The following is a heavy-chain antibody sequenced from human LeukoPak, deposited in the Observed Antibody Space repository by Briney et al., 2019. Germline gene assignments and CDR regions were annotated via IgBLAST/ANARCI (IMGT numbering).Heavy chain of an antibody. D-gene: IGHD1-1*01. J-gene: IGHJ4*02. CDR3: AIATTGRGAFGS. V-gene: IGHV3-7*01. CDR1: GFTFSDFW. Sequence: GGSLRLSCAASGFTFSDFWMSWVRQAPGKGLDCVASTNEAGGDKYYVDSVKGRFTISRDNSKNSLSLQMNSLTAEDTAIYYCAIATTGRGAFGSWGQGTLVSVSS. CDR2: TNEAGGDK.